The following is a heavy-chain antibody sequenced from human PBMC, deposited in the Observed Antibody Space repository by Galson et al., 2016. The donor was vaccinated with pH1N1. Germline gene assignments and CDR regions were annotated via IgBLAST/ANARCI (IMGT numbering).Heavy chain of an antibody. CDR2: IYTSGIT. CDR1: GYSISSGSY. D-gene: IGHD1-1*01. Sequence: ETLSLTCAVSGYSISSGSYWGWIRQPPRKGLEWLGRIYTSGITNYNPFLKSRVTMSVDTSKSQFSLRLSSVTAADTAVYYCAGGPALASGFDFWGQGTLVSVSS. CDR3: AGGPALASGFDF. J-gene: IGHJ4*02. V-gene: IGHV4-38-2*01.